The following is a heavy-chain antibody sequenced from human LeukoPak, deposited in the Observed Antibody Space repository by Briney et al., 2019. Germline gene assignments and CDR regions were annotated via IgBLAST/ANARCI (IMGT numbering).Heavy chain of an antibody. J-gene: IGHJ6*03. CDR2: IYPDDSAT. D-gene: IGHD2-8*01. CDR1: EYTFTNYW. V-gene: IGHV5-51*01. Sequence: GGSLQISCQGSEYTFTNYWIGWVRQMPGKGLEWMGIIYPDDSATRYSPSFQGQVTISADKSISTAYLQWSSLMASDTAMYYCARHAECTNGVCAMDVWGKGTTVTVSS. CDR3: ARHAECTNGVCAMDV.